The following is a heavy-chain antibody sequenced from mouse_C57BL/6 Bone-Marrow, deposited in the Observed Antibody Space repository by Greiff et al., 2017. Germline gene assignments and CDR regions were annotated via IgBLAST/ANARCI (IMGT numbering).Heavy chain of an antibody. V-gene: IGHV1-19*01. D-gene: IGHD3-3*01. J-gene: IGHJ2*01. CDR3: ARWGWGVYFDY. CDR1: GYTFTDYY. CDR2: INPYNGGT. Sequence: DVQLQQSGPVLVKPGASVKMSCKASGYTFTDYYMNWVKQSHGKSLEWIGVINPYNGGTSYNQKFKGKATLTVDKSSSTAYMELNSLTSEDSAVYYCARWGWGVYFDYWGQGTTLTVSS.